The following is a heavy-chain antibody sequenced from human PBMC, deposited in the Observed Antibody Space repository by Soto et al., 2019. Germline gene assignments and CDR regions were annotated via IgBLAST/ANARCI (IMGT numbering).Heavy chain of an antibody. CDR2: INLNSGGT. Sequence: ASVKVSCKASGYTFTGYYMHWVRQAPGQGLEWMGWINLNSGGTNYAQKFQGWVTMTTDESMSTAYMELSSLRSEDTAVYYCARDDPGWFDPWGQGTLVTVSS. J-gene: IGHJ5*02. D-gene: IGHD7-27*01. CDR1: GYTFTGYY. V-gene: IGHV1-2*04. CDR3: ARDDPGWFDP.